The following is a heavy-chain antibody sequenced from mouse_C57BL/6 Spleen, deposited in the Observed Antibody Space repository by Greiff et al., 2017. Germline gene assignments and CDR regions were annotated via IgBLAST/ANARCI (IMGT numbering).Heavy chain of an antibody. CDR3: ARSGDYSDFYWALDV. CDR2: IYPGSGGT. Sequence: QVQLQQPGPELVKPGASVKMSCKASGYTFTSYWINWVKQRPGQGLEWIGEIYPGSGGTTYNEKFKGKATLTVDTSSSTAYMQLSSLTSEDSAVYYCARSGDYSDFYWALDVRGTGTTGTVSS. J-gene: IGHJ1*03. D-gene: IGHD2-12*01. V-gene: IGHV1-55*01. CDR1: GYTFTSYW.